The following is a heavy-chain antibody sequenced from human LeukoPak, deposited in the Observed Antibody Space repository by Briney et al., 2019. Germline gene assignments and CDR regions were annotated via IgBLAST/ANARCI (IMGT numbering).Heavy chain of an antibody. D-gene: IGHD3-22*01. J-gene: IGHJ4*02. CDR2: IYYTGVT. CDR1: SGSMSSYY. V-gene: IGHV4-59*01. Sequence: SETLSLTCAVSSGSMSSYYWSWIRQPPGKGLEWIGYIYYTGVTKYSPSLKRPLTISLDTAMNKFSLNLRSVTAADTAMYYCARGGSGYPLDYWGQGTLVTVSS. CDR3: ARGGSGYPLDY.